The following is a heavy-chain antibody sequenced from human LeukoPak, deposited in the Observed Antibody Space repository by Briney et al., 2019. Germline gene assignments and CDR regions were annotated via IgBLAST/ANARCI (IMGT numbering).Heavy chain of an antibody. CDR3: ARKVVPAAIAYYCYYGMDV. J-gene: IGHJ6*02. Sequence: ASVKVSCKASGYTFTSYGISWVRQAPGQGLEWMGWISAYNGNTNYAQKLQGRVTMTTDTSTSTAYMELRSLRSDDTAVYYCARKVVPAAIAYYCYYGMDVWGQGTTVTVSS. CDR2: ISAYNGNT. CDR1: GYTFTSYG. V-gene: IGHV1-18*01. D-gene: IGHD2-2*01.